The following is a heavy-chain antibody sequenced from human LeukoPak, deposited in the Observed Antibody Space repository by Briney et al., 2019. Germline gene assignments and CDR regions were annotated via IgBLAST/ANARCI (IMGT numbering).Heavy chain of an antibody. CDR2: IYSGGST. D-gene: IGHD6-19*01. Sequence: GGSLRLSCAASGFTVSSNYMSWVRQAPGKGLEWVSVIYSGGSTYYADSVKGRFTISRDNSKNTLYLQMNSLRAEDTAVYYCASRIAVAGLDYWGQGTLVTVSS. CDR1: GFTVSSNY. V-gene: IGHV3-66*01. J-gene: IGHJ4*02. CDR3: ASRIAVAGLDY.